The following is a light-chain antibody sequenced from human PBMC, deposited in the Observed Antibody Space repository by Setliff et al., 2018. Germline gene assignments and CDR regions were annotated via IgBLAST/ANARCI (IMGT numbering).Light chain of an antibody. J-gene: IGLJ1*01. CDR1: SSDVGGYNY. V-gene: IGLV2-8*01. CDR3: SSYAGSRNFYV. CDR2: EVN. Sequence: QSVLTQSPSASGSPGQSVTISCTGTSSDVGGYNYVSWYQQHPGKAPKLMIYEVNXXXSGXXXXXXXXXXXXXXXLTVSGLQAEDEADYYCSSYAGSRNFYVFGTGTKVTVL.